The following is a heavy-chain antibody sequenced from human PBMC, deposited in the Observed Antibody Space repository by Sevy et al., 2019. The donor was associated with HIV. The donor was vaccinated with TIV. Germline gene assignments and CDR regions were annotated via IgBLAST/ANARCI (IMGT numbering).Heavy chain of an antibody. J-gene: IGHJ4*02. CDR2: IKHDGSEK. V-gene: IGHV3-7*01. Sequence: GGYLRLSCAASGFTFSSYWMSWVRQAPGKGLEWVANIKHDGSEKYYVDSVKGRFTFSRDNAENSLYLQMNTLPAEDTAVYYCAREWFAELFDYWGQGTLVTVSS. D-gene: IGHD3-10*01. CDR3: AREWFAELFDY. CDR1: GFTFSSYW.